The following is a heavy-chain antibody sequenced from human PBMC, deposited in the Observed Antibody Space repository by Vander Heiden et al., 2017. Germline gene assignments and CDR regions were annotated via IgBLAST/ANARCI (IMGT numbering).Heavy chain of an antibody. CDR1: GFTFSSYA. CDR2: ISYDGNNK. J-gene: IGHJ4*02. Sequence: VRLVESGGGVVRPVRSLTLSCPVSGFTFSSYAMHWVRQAPGKGLQWVAAISYDGNNKYYVDSVRGRFTISRDNSKNTLFLQMNSLRAEDTAVYYCAKDIRDVSGYFDQWGQGALVTVSS. CDR3: AKDIRDVSGYFDQ. D-gene: IGHD3-3*01. V-gene: IGHV3-30*18.